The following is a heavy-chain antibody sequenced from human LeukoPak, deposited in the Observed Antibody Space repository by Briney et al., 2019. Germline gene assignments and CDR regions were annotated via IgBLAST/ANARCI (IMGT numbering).Heavy chain of an antibody. V-gene: IGHV4-39*01. Sequence: SETLSLTCTVSGGSISSSSYYWGWIRQPPGKGLEWIGSIYYSGSTFYNPSLKSRVTISVDTSKNQFSLKLSSVTAADTAVYYCARYYDSSGYYYYYGMDVWGQGTTVTVSS. D-gene: IGHD3-22*01. CDR2: IYYSGST. CDR1: GGSISSSSYY. CDR3: ARYYDSSGYYYYYGMDV. J-gene: IGHJ6*02.